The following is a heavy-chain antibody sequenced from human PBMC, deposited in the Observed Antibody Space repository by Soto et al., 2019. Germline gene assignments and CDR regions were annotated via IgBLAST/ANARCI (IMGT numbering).Heavy chain of an antibody. J-gene: IGHJ4*02. CDR1: GFTFSSFW. V-gene: IGHV3-7*01. CDR2: INPDGSEK. CDR3: SRSLDS. Sequence: XVSLRLACAASGFTFSSFWMDWVRQAPGKGLEWVANINPDGSEKHYVDSVKGRFTISRDNAKNSLYLQMTSLTAEHSALYYCSRSLDSWGQGTRVTVSS.